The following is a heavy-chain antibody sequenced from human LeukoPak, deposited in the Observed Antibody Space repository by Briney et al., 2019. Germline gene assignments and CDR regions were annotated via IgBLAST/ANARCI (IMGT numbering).Heavy chain of an antibody. CDR2: ISGSGGTT. D-gene: IGHD5-12*01. CDR1: GFTFSNYA. Sequence: GGPLRLSCATSGFTFSNYAVSWVRQAPGKGREWVSSISGSGGTTYYADSVKGRFTISRDNSKNTLYLQMNSLRAEDTAVYYCAKDPYRASSGLVDYWGQGTLVTVSS. J-gene: IGHJ4*02. CDR3: AKDPYRASSGLVDY. V-gene: IGHV3-23*01.